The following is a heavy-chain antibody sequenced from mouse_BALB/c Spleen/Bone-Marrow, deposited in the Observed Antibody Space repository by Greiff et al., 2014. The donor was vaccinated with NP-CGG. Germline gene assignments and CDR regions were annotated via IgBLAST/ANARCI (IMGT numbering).Heavy chain of an antibody. CDR1: GYTFTSYV. Sequence: EVQLVESGPELVKPGAPVKMSCKASGYTFTSYVMHWVKQKPGQGLEWIGYINPYNDGTTYNEKFKGKATLTSDKSSSTAYMELSSLTSEDSAVYYCARGNYYDYDYFDYWGQGTTLTVSS. J-gene: IGHJ2*01. V-gene: IGHV1-14*01. D-gene: IGHD2-4*01. CDR3: ARGNYYDYDYFDY. CDR2: INPYNDGT.